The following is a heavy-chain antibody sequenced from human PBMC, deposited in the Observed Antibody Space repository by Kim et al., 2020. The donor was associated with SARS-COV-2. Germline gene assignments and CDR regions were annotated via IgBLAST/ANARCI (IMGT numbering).Heavy chain of an antibody. J-gene: IGHJ5*01. Sequence: SETLSLTCTVSGYSISSGYYWGWIRQPPGKGLEWIGSIYHSGSTYYNPSLKSRVTISVDTSKNQFSLKLSSVTAADTAVYYCARVGPRTFHPDADGNWF. CDR3: ARVGPRTFHPDADGNWF. V-gene: IGHV4-38-2*02. CDR1: GYSISSGYY. CDR2: IYHSGST. D-gene: IGHD2-2*01.